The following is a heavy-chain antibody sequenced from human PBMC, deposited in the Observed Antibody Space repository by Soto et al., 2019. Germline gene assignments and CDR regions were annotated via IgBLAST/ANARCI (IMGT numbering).Heavy chain of an antibody. CDR1: GFTFSNCA. CDR2: ISGSGGST. CDR3: AKAYCSGGSCYWFDP. V-gene: IGHV3-23*01. J-gene: IGHJ5*02. Sequence: GGSLRLSCAASGFTFSNCAMSWVRQAPGKGLEWVPAISGSGGSTYYADSVKGRFTISRDNSKNTLYLQMNSLRAEDTAVYYCAKAYCSGGSCYWFDPWGQGTLVTVSS. D-gene: IGHD2-15*01.